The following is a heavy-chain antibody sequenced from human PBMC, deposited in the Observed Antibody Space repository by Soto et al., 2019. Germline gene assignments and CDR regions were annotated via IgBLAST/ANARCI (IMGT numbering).Heavy chain of an antibody. V-gene: IGHV3-15*07. J-gene: IGHJ4*02. CDR3: ALASYWYDRSLRY. CDR1: AFSFTNAW. Sequence: EVQLVESGGGLVKPGGSLRLSCAASAFSFTNAWMYWVRQVPGKGLEWVGRIKSKGDGGTTDYAAPVMGRFSISRYDSKNTLYLQMNSLKTEDTAVYHCALASYWYDRSLRYWGQGTLVTVSS. CDR2: IKSKGDGGTT. D-gene: IGHD3-22*01.